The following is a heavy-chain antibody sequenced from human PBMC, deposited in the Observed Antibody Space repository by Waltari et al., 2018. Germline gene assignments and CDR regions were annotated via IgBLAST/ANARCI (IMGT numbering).Heavy chain of an antibody. Sequence: EVQLVESGGGLVQPGGSLRLSCAASGFTFSSYWMHWVRQAPGKGLVWVSRIKSDGSSTSYADSVKGRFTISRDNAKNTLYLQMNSLRAEDTAVYYCAILIAAAAPDDAFDIWGQGTMVTVSS. CDR3: AILIAAAAPDDAFDI. J-gene: IGHJ3*02. D-gene: IGHD6-13*01. V-gene: IGHV3-74*01. CDR1: GFTFSSYW. CDR2: IKSDGSST.